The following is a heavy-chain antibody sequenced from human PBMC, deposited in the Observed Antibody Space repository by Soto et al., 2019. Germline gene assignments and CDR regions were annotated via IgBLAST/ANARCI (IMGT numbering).Heavy chain of an antibody. CDR2: IRRRTNGYTT. Sequence: EVQLVESGGGLVQPGGSLRLSCAASGFTFSDHYMDWVRQAPGKGLEWVGRIRRRTNGYTTEYGTSVKGRFSISRDDSENSVYLQMNSLQTEDTAVYYCVRTGYCSGGSCHPFDYWGQGTQVTVSS. V-gene: IGHV3-72*01. J-gene: IGHJ4*02. CDR3: VRTGYCSGGSCHPFDY. D-gene: IGHD2-15*01. CDR1: GFTFSDHY.